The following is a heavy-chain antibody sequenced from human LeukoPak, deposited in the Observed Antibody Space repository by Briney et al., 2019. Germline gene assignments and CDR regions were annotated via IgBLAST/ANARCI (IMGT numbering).Heavy chain of an antibody. CDR2: ITSDGRYK. D-gene: IGHD5-18*01. CDR3: ARGEGKIQASDC. Sequence: GGSLRLSCAASGFTFSNYNMNWVRQAPGKSLEWVSSITSDGRYKYYVDSVRGRFTISRDNDKNSLFLQVDSLRAEDTAVYYCARGEGKIQASDCWGQGTLVTVSS. CDR1: GFTFSNYN. V-gene: IGHV3-21*04. J-gene: IGHJ4*02.